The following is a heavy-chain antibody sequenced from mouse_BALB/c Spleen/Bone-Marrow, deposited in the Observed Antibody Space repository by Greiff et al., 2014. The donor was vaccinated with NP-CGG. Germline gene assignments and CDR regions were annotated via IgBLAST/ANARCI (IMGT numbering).Heavy chain of an antibody. V-gene: IGHV1-18*01. D-gene: IGHD1-1*01. Sequence: EVQLVESGPELVKPGASVKISCKTSGYTFTEYTMHWVKQSHGKSLEWIGGINPNNGGTSYNQKFKGKATLTADKSSSTAYMELRSLTSEDSAVYYCAREAYYYGSSPGWFAYWGQGTLVTVSA. CDR3: AREAYYYGSSPGWFAY. CDR1: GYTFTEYT. CDR2: INPNNGGT. J-gene: IGHJ3*01.